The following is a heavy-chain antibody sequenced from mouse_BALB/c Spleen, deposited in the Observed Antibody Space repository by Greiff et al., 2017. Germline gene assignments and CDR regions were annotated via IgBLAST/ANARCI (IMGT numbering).Heavy chain of an antibody. CDR1: GYTFTDYA. J-gene: IGHJ1*01. Sequence: VQLQQSGAELVRPGVSVKISCKGSGYTFTDYAMHWVKQSHAKSLEWIGVISTYYGDASYNQKFKGKATMTVDKSSSTAYMELASLTSEDSAIYYCARSITTAVRGYFDVWGAGTTVTVSS. V-gene: IGHV1S137*01. CDR3: ARSITTAVRGYFDV. CDR2: ISTYYGDA. D-gene: IGHD1-2*01.